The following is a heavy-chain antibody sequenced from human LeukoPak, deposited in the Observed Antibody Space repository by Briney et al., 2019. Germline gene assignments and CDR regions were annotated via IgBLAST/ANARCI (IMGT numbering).Heavy chain of an antibody. D-gene: IGHD1-26*01. Sequence: GGSLRLSCAASGFTFSSYSMNWVRQAPGKGLEWVSYISSSSSTIYYADSVKGRFTISRDNAKNSLYLQMNSLRAEDTAVYYCARSQARGSYSFDYWGQGTLVTVSS. CDR3: ARSQARGSYSFDY. CDR2: ISSSSSTI. V-gene: IGHV3-48*01. CDR1: GFTFSSYS. J-gene: IGHJ4*02.